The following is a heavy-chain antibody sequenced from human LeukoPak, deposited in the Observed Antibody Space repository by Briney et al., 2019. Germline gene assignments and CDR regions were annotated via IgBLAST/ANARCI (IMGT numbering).Heavy chain of an antibody. J-gene: IGHJ6*03. Sequence: ASVKVSCKASCYTFTSYGISWVRQAPGQGLEWMGWISAYNGNTNYAQKLQGRVTMTTDTSTSTAYMELRSLRSDDTAVYYCARHDTAVVPAAVGYYYYMDVWGKGTTVTVSS. D-gene: IGHD2-2*01. CDR3: ARHDTAVVPAAVGYYYYMDV. V-gene: IGHV1-18*01. CDR1: CYTFTSYG. CDR2: ISAYNGNT.